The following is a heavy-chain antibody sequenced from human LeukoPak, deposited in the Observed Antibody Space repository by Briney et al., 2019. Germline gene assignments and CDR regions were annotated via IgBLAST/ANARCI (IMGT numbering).Heavy chain of an antibody. D-gene: IGHD2-2*02. CDR2: ISYDGSNK. J-gene: IGHJ6*02. CDR3: ARDRDIVVVPAAIPFYYYYGMDV. Sequence: PGGSLRLSCVASGFTFSSYSMNWVRQAPGKGLDWVAVISYDGSNKYYADSVKGRFTISRDNSKNTLYLQMNSLRAEDTAVYYCARDRDIVVVPAAIPFYYYYGMDVWGQGTTVTVSS. CDR1: GFTFSSYS. V-gene: IGHV3-30*03.